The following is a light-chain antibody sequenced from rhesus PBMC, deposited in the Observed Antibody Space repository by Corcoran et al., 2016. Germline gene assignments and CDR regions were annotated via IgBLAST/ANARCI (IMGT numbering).Light chain of an antibody. Sequence: DIQMTQSPSSLSASVGDTVTITCRTSQGISSWLAWYQQKPGKAPKLLIYKASRLQSGVPSRFSGSGSGTDFTLPISSLQSDDFATYYCQQYSSRPPTFGQGTKVEIK. V-gene: IGKV1-22*01. CDR2: KAS. J-gene: IGKJ1*01. CDR3: QQYSSRPPT. CDR1: QGISSW.